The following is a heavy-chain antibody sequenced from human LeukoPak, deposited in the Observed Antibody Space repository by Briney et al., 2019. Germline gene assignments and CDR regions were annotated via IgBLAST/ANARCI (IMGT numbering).Heavy chain of an antibody. CDR3: ARYSSGWYFRFDY. Sequence: GGSLRLSCAASGSTFSSYRMNWVRQAPGKGLEWVSSITSSSSYIYYADSVKGRFTLSRDNAKNSLYLQMNSLRAEDTAVYYCARYSSGWYFRFDYWGQGTLVTVSS. CDR1: GSTFSSYR. V-gene: IGHV3-21*04. D-gene: IGHD6-19*01. CDR2: ITSSSSYI. J-gene: IGHJ4*02.